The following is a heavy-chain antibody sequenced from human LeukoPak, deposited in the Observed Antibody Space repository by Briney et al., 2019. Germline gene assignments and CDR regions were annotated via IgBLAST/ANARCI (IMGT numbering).Heavy chain of an antibody. CDR3: ARGRVGANDYFDY. D-gene: IGHD1-26*01. Sequence: PSETLSLTCTVSGGSISSGSYYWSWIRQPAGKGLEWIGRIYTSGSTNYNPSLKSRVTISVDTSKNQFSLKLSSVTAADTAVYYCARGRVGANDYFDYWGQGTLVTVSS. J-gene: IGHJ4*02. CDR2: IYTSGST. V-gene: IGHV4-61*02. CDR1: GGSISSGSYY.